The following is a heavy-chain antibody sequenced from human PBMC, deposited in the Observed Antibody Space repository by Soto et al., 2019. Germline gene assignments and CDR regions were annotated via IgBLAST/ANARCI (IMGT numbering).Heavy chain of an antibody. CDR1: GGSISSSNYY. CDR3: ARVLRWYYHDSSGYYPYYFDY. CDR2: IYYSGST. D-gene: IGHD3-22*01. V-gene: IGHV4-39*01. Sequence: SETLSLTCTVSGGSISSSNYYWGWIRRPPGKGLEWIGTIYYSGSTYYNPSLKSRVSISVDTSKNQFSLKLSSVTAADTAVYYCARVLRWYYHDSSGYYPYYFDYWGQGTLVTVSS. J-gene: IGHJ4*02.